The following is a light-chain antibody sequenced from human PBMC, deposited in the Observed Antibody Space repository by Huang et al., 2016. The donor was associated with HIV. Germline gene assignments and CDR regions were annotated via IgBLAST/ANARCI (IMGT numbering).Light chain of an antibody. CDR1: RSISNW. Sequence: DIQMTQSPSTLSESVGDRVNIHCRASRSISNWLAWYQQTPGKAPKLLIYKASSVERWVPARFSGSRSGTEFTLTISCLQPDDIATYYCQQYSSYSWTFGRGTKVEIK. CDR2: KAS. V-gene: IGKV1-5*03. CDR3: QQYSSYSWT. J-gene: IGKJ1*01.